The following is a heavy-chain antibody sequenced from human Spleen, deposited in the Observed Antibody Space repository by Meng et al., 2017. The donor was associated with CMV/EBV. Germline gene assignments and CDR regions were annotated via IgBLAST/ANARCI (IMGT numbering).Heavy chain of an antibody. CDR3: AKRATYSSPWYFDL. V-gene: IGHV3-23*03. D-gene: IGHD5-18*01. CDR2: IYSGGSST. Sequence: AFGFPISSFAMSWVRQAPGKGLEWVSVIYSGGSSTYYADSVKGRFSISRDDSKNTLYLQVKSLRVDDTAMYYCAKRATYSSPWYFDLWGRGTLVTVSS. CDR1: GFPISSFA. J-gene: IGHJ2*01.